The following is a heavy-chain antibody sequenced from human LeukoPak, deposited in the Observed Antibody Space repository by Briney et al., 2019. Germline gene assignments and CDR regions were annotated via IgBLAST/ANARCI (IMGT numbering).Heavy chain of an antibody. Sequence: SETLSLTSTVSGGSIIIYCWSWIRQPPGKGGGRVGYIYYSGSTNYNPSLKSRVTISVDTSKNQFSLKLSSVTAADTTVYYCARLPIRSYYYYGMDVWGQGTTVTVSS. CDR2: IYYSGST. J-gene: IGHJ6*02. V-gene: IGHV4-59*08. CDR1: GGSIIIYC. CDR3: ARLPIRSYYYYGMDV.